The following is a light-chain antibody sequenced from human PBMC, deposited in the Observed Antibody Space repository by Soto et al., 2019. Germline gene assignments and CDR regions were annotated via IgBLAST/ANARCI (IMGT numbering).Light chain of an antibody. CDR1: QTISRW. CDR3: QKCDYLPI. V-gene: IGKV1-5*01. CDR2: DVS. J-gene: IGKJ3*01. Sequence: DIQMTQSPSTLSASVGERVTITCRASQTISRWLAWYQQKPGKAPRLLIYDVSTLESGVPSRFSGSGSGTEFSLTISSLQPDDFATYYCQKCDYLPIFGPGTTVDFK.